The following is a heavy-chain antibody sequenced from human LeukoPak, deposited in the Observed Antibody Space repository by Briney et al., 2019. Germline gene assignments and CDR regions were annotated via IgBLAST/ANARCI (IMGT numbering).Heavy chain of an antibody. CDR2: ISWNSGSI. V-gene: IGHV3-9*01. CDR1: GFTFDDYA. CDR3: AAKNMVRGVRPFDP. J-gene: IGHJ5*02. Sequence: GGSLRLSCAASGFTFDDYAMHWVRQAPGKGLEWVSGISWNSGSIGYADSVKGRFTISRDNVKNSLYLQMNSLRAEDTALYYCAAKNMVRGVRPFDPWGQGTLVTVSS. D-gene: IGHD3-10*01.